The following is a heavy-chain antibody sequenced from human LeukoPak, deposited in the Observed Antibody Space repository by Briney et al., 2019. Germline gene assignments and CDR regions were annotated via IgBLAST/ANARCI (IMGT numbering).Heavy chain of an antibody. J-gene: IGHJ4*02. CDR3: AKGSEVVPAALDY. V-gene: IGHV1-2*02. CDR2: INPNSGGT. CDR1: GYTFTGYY. Sequence: ASVKVSCKASGYTFTGYYMHWVRQAPGQGLEWMGWINPNSGGTNYAQKFQGRVTMTRDTSISTAYMELSRLRSDDTAVYYCAKGSEVVPAALDYWGQGTLVTVSS. D-gene: IGHD2-2*01.